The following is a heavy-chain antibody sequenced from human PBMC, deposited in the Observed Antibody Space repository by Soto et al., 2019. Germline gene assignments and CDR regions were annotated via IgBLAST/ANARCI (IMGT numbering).Heavy chain of an antibody. CDR2: IKSKTDGGTT. D-gene: IGHD3-3*01. V-gene: IGHV3-15*01. J-gene: IGHJ3*02. CDR1: GFTFSNAW. CDR3: TTKSYDFWSGSDAFDI. Sequence: GGSLRLSCAASGFTFSNAWMSWVRQAPGKGLEWVGRIKSKTDGGTTDYAAPVKGRFTISRDDSKNTLYLQMNSLKTEDTAVYYCTTKSYDFWSGSDAFDIWGQGTMVTVSS.